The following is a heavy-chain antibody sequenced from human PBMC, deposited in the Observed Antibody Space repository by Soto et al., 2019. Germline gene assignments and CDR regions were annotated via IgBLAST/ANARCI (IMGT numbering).Heavy chain of an antibody. J-gene: IGHJ4*02. Sequence: EVQLVESGGGLVQPGGSLRLFCAASGYIFSTYAIHWVRQAPGKGLEYVSVINSNGGSTFYANSVKGRFTISRDNSNNMVYLQMDSLRVDDTAVYYCARAPGYSGYDALDYWGQGTLVTVSS. CDR2: INSNGGST. CDR1: GYIFSTYA. V-gene: IGHV3-64*01. CDR3: ARAPGYSGYDALDY. D-gene: IGHD5-12*01.